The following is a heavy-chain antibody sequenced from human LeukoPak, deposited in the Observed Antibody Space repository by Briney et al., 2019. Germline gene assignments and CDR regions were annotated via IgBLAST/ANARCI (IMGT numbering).Heavy chain of an antibody. CDR2: INHSGST. CDR1: GGSFSGYY. CDR3: VRDPHYDILTGYYIRWFDP. V-gene: IGHV4-34*01. D-gene: IGHD3-9*01. J-gene: IGHJ5*02. Sequence: SETLSLTCAVYGGSFSGYYWSWIRQPPGKGLEWIGEINHSGSTNYNPSLKSRVTISVDTSKNQFSLKLSSVTAADTAMYFCVRDPHYDILTGYYIRWFDPWGQGTLVTVSS.